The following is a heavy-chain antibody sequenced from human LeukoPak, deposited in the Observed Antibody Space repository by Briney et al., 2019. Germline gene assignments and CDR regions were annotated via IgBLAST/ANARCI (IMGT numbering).Heavy chain of an antibody. J-gene: IGHJ4*02. CDR1: GGSISSYY. V-gene: IGHV4-59*08. CDR2: IYYSGSA. Sequence: PSGTLSLTCTVSGGSISSYYWSWIRQPPGKGLEWIAYIYYSGSARNNPSLKSRVTISVDTSKNQFSLKLSSVTAADTAFFYCARWLRGAFDYWGQGTLVTVSS. CDR3: ARWLRGAFDY. D-gene: IGHD5-12*01.